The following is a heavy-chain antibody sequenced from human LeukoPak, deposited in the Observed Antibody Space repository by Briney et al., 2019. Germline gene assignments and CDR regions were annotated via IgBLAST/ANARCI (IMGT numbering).Heavy chain of an antibody. CDR3: YPSPERPPETSDY. CDR2: IPHDGSEN. J-gene: IGHJ4*02. Sequence: GGSLRLSCAASGFNLSTYGMHWVRQAPGKGLEWVAFIPHDGSENYYADSVEGRFTISRDNSKNPLYLQMNSLRVEDTAVYYCYPSPERPPETSDYWGQGTLVTVSS. CDR1: GFNLSTYG. V-gene: IGHV3-30*02. D-gene: IGHD2-2*01.